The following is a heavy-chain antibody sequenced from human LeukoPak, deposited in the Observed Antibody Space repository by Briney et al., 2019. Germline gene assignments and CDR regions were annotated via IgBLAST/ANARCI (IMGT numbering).Heavy chain of an antibody. J-gene: IGHJ6*02. Sequence: SETLSLTCTVSGGSISSYYWSWIRQPPGKGLEWIGYIHYSGSTNYNPSLKSRVTISVDTSKNQFSLKLSSVTAADTAVYYCARHSSSWPHGYYYYYYGMDVWGQGTTVTVSS. D-gene: IGHD6-13*01. CDR1: GGSISSYY. CDR2: IHYSGST. CDR3: ARHSSSWPHGYYYYYYGMDV. V-gene: IGHV4-59*08.